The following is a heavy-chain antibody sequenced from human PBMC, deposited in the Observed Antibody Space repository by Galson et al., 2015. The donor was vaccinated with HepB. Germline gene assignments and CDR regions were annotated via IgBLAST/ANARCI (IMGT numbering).Heavy chain of an antibody. CDR3: ARAGRPNYDFWSGLGLSFDY. CDR1: GYTFSSYG. CDR2: ISAYNDNT. D-gene: IGHD3-3*01. V-gene: IGHV1-18*04. J-gene: IGHJ4*02. Sequence: SVKVSCKASGYTFSSYGINWVRQAPGQGLEWMGWISAYNDNTNYAQKFQGRVSMTTDTATSTVYMELRNLRSDDTAVYYCARAGRPNYDFWSGLGLSFDYWGQGTLVTVSS.